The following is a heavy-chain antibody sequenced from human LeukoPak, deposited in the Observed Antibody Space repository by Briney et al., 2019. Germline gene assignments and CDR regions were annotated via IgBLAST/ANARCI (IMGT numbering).Heavy chain of an antibody. Sequence: GASVKVSCKSSGYTFTDYYMHWVRQAPGQGLEWMGWINPNGGGTNFAQSFQGRVTMTRDTSISTAYMELSSLRSGDTAIYYCARENNSGWYRKAAFDYWGQGTLVTVTS. D-gene: IGHD6-19*01. CDR2: INPNGGGT. CDR3: ARENNSGWYRKAAFDY. J-gene: IGHJ4*02. CDR1: GYTFTDYY. V-gene: IGHV1-2*02.